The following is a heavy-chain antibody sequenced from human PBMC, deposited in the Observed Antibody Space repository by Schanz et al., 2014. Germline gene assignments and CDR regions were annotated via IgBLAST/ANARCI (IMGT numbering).Heavy chain of an antibody. CDR2: ISPYNGNT. CDR3: ARDRRRYCSTASCLHDNWFDP. Sequence: QVQLVQSGAEVKKPGASVKVSCKASGYTFTSYGINWVRQAPGQGLEWMGWISPYNGNTNYAQKVQGRVTMTTDTSTGTAYMELRSLRSDDTAVYYCARDRRRYCSTASCLHDNWFDPWGQGTLDIVSS. D-gene: IGHD2-2*01. CDR1: GYTFTSYG. J-gene: IGHJ5*02. V-gene: IGHV1-18*01.